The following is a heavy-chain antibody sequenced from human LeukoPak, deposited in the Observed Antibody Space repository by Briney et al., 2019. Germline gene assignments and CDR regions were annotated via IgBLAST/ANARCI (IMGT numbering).Heavy chain of an antibody. V-gene: IGHV4-39*01. D-gene: IGHD6-13*01. CDR2: IYYSGST. Sequence: PSETLSLTCTVSGGSISSYYWGWIRQPPGKGLEWIGSIYYSGSTYYNPSLKSRVTISVDTSKNQFSLKLSSVTAADTAVYYCARVAAAGRTYYYYYYMDVWGKGTTVTISS. J-gene: IGHJ6*03. CDR1: GGSISSYY. CDR3: ARVAAAGRTYYYYYYMDV.